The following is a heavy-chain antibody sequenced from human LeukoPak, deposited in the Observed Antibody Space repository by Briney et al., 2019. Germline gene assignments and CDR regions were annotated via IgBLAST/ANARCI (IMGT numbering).Heavy chain of an antibody. J-gene: IGHJ4*02. Sequence: SETLSLTCTVSGGSISSYYWSWIRQPAGKGLEWIGRIYTSGSTNYNPSLKSRVTMSVDTSKNQFSLKLSTVTAADTAVYYCARVRARGSAPDYWGQGTLVTVSS. CDR3: ARVRARGSAPDY. CDR1: GGSISSYY. D-gene: IGHD6-25*01. V-gene: IGHV4-4*07. CDR2: IYTSGST.